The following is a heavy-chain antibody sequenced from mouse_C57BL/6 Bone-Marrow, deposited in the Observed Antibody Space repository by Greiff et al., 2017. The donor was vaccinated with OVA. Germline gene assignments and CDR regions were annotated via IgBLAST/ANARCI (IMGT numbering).Heavy chain of an antibody. Sequence: QVQLQQPGAELVRPGTSVKLSCKASGYTFTSYWMHWVKQRPGQGLEWIGVIDPSDSYTNYNQKFKGKATLTVDNSSSTAYLQLRSLTSEDSAVYYCARSVLPPDYWGQGTTLTVSS. CDR3: ARSVLPPDY. CDR1: GYTFTSYW. J-gene: IGHJ2*01. CDR2: IDPSDSYT. V-gene: IGHV1-59*01. D-gene: IGHD1-1*01.